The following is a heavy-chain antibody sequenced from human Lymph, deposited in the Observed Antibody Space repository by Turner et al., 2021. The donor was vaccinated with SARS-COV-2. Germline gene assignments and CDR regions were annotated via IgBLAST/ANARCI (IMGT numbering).Heavy chain of an antibody. V-gene: IGHV3-7*01. CDR1: GFTFSYYW. CDR3: ARMGRSSWYFDY. Sequence: EVQLVESGGGLVQPGGSLRLPCAASGFTFSYYWMGWVRQAPGKGLEWVANIKQDRSGKYYVDSVKGRSTSSRDNDKNSLFLQMNSLGAEDTAVYYCARMGRSSWYFDYCGQGTLVTVSS. D-gene: IGHD3-10*01. J-gene: IGHJ4*02. CDR2: IKQDRSGK.